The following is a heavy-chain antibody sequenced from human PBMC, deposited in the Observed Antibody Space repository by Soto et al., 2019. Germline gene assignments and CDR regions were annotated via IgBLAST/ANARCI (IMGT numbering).Heavy chain of an antibody. J-gene: IGHJ6*02. Sequence: GESLKISCKGSGYSFTNYWIGWVRQMPGKGLEWMGIIYPGDSDTRYSPSFQGQVTISADKSISTAYLQWSSLKASDTAMYYCARRRSYCSDGSCYSGLDYYYGMGVWGQGTTVTVSS. CDR1: GYSFTNYW. CDR2: IYPGDSDT. D-gene: IGHD2-15*01. V-gene: IGHV5-51*01. CDR3: ARRRSYCSDGSCYSGLDYYYGMGV.